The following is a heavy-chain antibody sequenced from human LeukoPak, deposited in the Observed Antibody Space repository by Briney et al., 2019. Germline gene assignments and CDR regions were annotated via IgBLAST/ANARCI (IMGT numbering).Heavy chain of an antibody. D-gene: IGHD1-26*01. CDR3: ATWIIGGGRFDF. V-gene: IGHV4-59*06. CDR1: GDSMTSYY. CDR2: IHYGGST. Sequence: KPSETLSLTCTVSGDSMTSYYWSWIRQHPGKGLEWIGYIHYGGSTYYRPSLQSRVSISVDTSRNQFSLKLSSVTAADTAVYYCATWIIGGGRFDFWGQGTLVTVSS. J-gene: IGHJ4*02.